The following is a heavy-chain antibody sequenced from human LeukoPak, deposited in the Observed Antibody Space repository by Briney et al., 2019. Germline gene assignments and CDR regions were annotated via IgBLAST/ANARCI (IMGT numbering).Heavy chain of an antibody. CDR3: ARDLITGTVRFDP. Sequence: SETLSLTCTVSGGSVSSGSYYWSWIRQPPGKGLEWIGYIYYSGSTNYNPSLKSRVTISVDTSKDQFSLKLSSVTAADTAVYYCARDLITGTVRFDPWGQGTLVTVSS. V-gene: IGHV4-61*01. D-gene: IGHD1-7*01. CDR1: GGSVSSGSYY. CDR2: IYYSGST. J-gene: IGHJ5*02.